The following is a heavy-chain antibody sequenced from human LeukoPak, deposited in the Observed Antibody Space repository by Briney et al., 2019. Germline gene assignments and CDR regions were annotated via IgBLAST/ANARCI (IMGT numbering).Heavy chain of an antibody. Sequence: GGSLRLSCAASGSTFSSYAMHWVRQAPGKGLEWVSAISGSGGRTYYADSVKGRFTISRDNSKNTLYLQMNSLRAEDTAVYYCAKGERHYYDSSGYYSYYFDYWGQGTLVTVSS. D-gene: IGHD3-22*01. CDR2: ISGSGGRT. CDR3: AKGERHYYDSSGYYSYYFDY. J-gene: IGHJ4*02. CDR1: GSTFSSYA. V-gene: IGHV3-23*01.